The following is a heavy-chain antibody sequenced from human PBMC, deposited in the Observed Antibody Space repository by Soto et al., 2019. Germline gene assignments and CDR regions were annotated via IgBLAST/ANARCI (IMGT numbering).Heavy chain of an antibody. J-gene: IGHJ4*02. Sequence: SETLSLTCTVSGGSISSGGYYWSWIRQPPGKGLEWIGYIYYSGSTNYNPSLKSRVTISVDTSKNQFSLKLSSVTAADTAVYYCAGRTRGWYRSVPGFDYWGQGTLVTVSS. CDR1: GGSISSGGYY. V-gene: IGHV4-61*08. D-gene: IGHD6-19*01. CDR3: AGRTRGWYRSVPGFDY. CDR2: IYYSGST.